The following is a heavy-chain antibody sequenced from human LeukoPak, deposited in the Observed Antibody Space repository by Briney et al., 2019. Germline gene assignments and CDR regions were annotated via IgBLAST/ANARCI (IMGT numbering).Heavy chain of an antibody. CDR3: SRERAGVFQY. CDR2: IRGRVYGATT. Sequence: GRSLRLSCTTSGFIFGDYAMSWVRQAPGKGLEWVSLIRGRVYGATTEYVASVKGRFAMSRDDSKSIAYLQMNSLKSEDTAMYYCSRERAGVFQYWGQGILVTVSS. V-gene: IGHV3-49*04. CDR1: GFIFGDYA. J-gene: IGHJ4*02.